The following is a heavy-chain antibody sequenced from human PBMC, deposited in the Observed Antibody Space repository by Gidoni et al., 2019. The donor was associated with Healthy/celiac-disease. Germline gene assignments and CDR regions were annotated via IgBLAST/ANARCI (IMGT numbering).Heavy chain of an antibody. CDR3: ASKPLGTTGSGSYFDY. D-gene: IGHD1-26*01. CDR1: VGSISSGSYY. CDR2: IYTSGST. J-gene: IGHJ4*02. V-gene: IGHV4-61*02. Sequence: QVQLQESGPGLVKPSQTLSLTCTVSVGSISSGSYYWSWIRQPAGKGLEWIGRIYTSGSTNYNPSLKSRVTISVNTSKNQFSLKLSSVTAADTAVYYCASKPLGTTGSGSYFDYWGQGTLVTVSS.